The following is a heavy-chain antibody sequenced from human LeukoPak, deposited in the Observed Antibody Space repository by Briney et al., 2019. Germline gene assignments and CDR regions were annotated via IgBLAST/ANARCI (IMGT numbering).Heavy chain of an antibody. J-gene: IGHJ4*02. CDR3: ARGGLNYDFWSGQKVPLDY. D-gene: IGHD3-3*01. CDR2: INPNSGGT. CDR1: GYTSSGYY. V-gene: IGHV1-2*04. Sequence: ASVKVSCKASGYTSSGYYIHWVRRAPGQGLEWMGWINPNSGGTNYAQKFQGWVTMTWDTSISTVYMELSRLRSDDTAVYYCARGGLNYDFWSGQKVPLDYWGQGTLVTVSS.